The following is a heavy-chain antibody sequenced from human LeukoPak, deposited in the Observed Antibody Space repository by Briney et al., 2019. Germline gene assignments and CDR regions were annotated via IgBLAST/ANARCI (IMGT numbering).Heavy chain of an antibody. CDR1: GHTFTSYG. CDR2: ISAYNGNT. CDR3: ARVFGSSGPFYYYMDV. Sequence: ASVKVSCKAFGHTFTSYGISWVRQAPGQGLEWMGWISAYNGNTNYAQKLQGRVTITRNTSISTAYMELRSLRSDDTAVYYCARVFGSSGPFYYYMDVWGKGTTVTVSS. J-gene: IGHJ6*03. D-gene: IGHD3-22*01. V-gene: IGHV1-18*01.